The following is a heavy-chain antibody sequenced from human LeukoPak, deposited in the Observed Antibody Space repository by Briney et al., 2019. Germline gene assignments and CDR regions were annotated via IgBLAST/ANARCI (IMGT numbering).Heavy chain of an antibody. CDR3: ARGFGITMVRGVIDYYYYMDV. J-gene: IGHJ6*03. Sequence: GGSLRLSCAASGFTVSSNYMSWVRQAPGKGLEWVSVIYSGGSTYYAASVKGRFTISRDNAKNTLYLQMNSLRAEDTAVYYCARGFGITMVRGVIDYYYYMDVWGKGTTVTVSS. D-gene: IGHD3-10*01. CDR1: GFTVSSNY. CDR2: IYSGGST. V-gene: IGHV3-66*01.